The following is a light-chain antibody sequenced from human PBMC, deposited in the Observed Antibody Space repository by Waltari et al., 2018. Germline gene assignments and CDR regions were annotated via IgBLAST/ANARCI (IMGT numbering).Light chain of an antibody. CDR2: GAS. CDR3: QQYGRSPWT. Sequence: EAVLTQSPGTLSLSLGEKATLSCRASQSVGSSYLAWYQQKPGQSPSLLVYGASTRASGIPDRFSGSGSGTDFNLIISGLEPEDFAVYYCQQYGRSPWTFGQGTKVEIK. CDR1: QSVGSSY. V-gene: IGKV3-20*01. J-gene: IGKJ1*01.